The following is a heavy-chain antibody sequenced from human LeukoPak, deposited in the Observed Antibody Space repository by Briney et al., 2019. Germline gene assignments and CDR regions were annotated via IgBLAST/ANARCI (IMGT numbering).Heavy chain of an antibody. V-gene: IGHV4-34*01. J-gene: IGHJ3*02. Sequence: SETLSLTCAVYGGSFSGYYWSWIRQPPGKGLEWIGEINHSGSTNYNPSLKSRVTISVDTSKNQYSLKLSSVTAADTAVYHCARQWLSADEAFDIWGQGTMVTVSS. CDR1: GGSFSGYY. CDR2: INHSGST. CDR3: ARQWLSADEAFDI. D-gene: IGHD3-22*01.